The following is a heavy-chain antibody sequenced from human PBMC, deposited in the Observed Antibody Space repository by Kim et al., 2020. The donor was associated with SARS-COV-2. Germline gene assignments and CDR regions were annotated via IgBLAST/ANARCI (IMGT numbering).Heavy chain of an antibody. Sequence: LKGRVTISVDTSKNQFSLKVSSVTAADTAVYYCARHRAGRSSYYYYGMDVWGQGTTVTVSS. J-gene: IGHJ6*02. CDR3: ARHRAGRSSYYYYGMDV. V-gene: IGHV4-39*01. D-gene: IGHD6-19*01.